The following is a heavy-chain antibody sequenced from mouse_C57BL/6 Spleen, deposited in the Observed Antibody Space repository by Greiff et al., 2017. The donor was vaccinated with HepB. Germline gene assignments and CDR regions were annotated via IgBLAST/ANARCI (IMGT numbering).Heavy chain of an antibody. CDR3: ARSAAQAKGEDYYAMDY. Sequence: VQLKESGPELVKPGASVKISCKASGYSFTDYNMNWVKQSNGKSLEWIGVINPNYGTTSYNQKFKGKATLTVDQSSSTAYMQLNSLTSEDSAVYYCARSAAQAKGEDYYAMDYWGQGTSVTVSS. V-gene: IGHV1-39*01. D-gene: IGHD3-2*02. CDR2: INPNYGTT. J-gene: IGHJ4*01. CDR1: GYSFTDYN.